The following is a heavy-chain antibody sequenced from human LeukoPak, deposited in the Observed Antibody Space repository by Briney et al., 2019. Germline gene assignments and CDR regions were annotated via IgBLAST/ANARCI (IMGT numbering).Heavy chain of an antibody. CDR1: GLSVSSNY. Sequence: GGSLRLSCAASGLSVSSNYMTWVRQAPGKGLEWVSVIYSGGNTYYADSVKGRFTISRDNSKNTLYLQMNSLRAEDTAVYYCARDWELPTVTNPNWYFDLWGRGTLVTVSS. CDR3: ARDWELPTVTNPNWYFDL. D-gene: IGHD4-11*01. J-gene: IGHJ2*01. CDR2: IYSGGNT. V-gene: IGHV3-66*01.